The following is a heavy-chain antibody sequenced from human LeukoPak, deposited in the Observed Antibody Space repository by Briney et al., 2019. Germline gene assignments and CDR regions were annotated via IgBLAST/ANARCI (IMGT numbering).Heavy chain of an antibody. D-gene: IGHD6-19*01. J-gene: IGHJ6*02. Sequence: GRSLRLSCGTSGFNFDNYAMHWVRQRPGKGLEWVSSISWNSGTVGYADAVKGRFIISRDNAKNSLYLQMDSVRPEDAALYYCAKDVVGKVVAGSPHYYYGMDVWGQGTTVTVSS. CDR3: AKDVVGKVVAGSPHYYYGMDV. CDR2: ISWNSGTV. V-gene: IGHV3-9*01. CDR1: GFNFDNYA.